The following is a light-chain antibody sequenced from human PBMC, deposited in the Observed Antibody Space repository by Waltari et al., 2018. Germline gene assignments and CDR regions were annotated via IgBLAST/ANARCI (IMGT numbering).Light chain of an antibody. CDR2: DVT. Sequence: QSALTQPASVSGSPGQSITISCTGTSSDLGAYNYVSWYQQPPGKAPKLMIYDVTYRPSGVSNRFSGSKSGNTASLTISGLQAEDEADYYCSSYTSSTTWVFGGGSKLTVL. J-gene: IGLJ3*02. CDR1: SSDLGAYNY. V-gene: IGLV2-14*03. CDR3: SSYTSSTTWV.